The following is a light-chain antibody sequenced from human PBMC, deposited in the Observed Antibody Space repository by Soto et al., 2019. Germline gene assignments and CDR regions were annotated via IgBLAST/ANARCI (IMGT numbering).Light chain of an antibody. Sequence: QSALTQPPSASGSPGQSVTISCTGTSGDVGGYNCVSWYQQHPGKAPKLMIYEVSKRPSGVPDRFSGSKSGNTASLTVSGLQAEDEADYYCSSYAGSNTVLFGGGTKLTVL. CDR2: EVS. V-gene: IGLV2-8*01. J-gene: IGLJ2*01. CDR1: SGDVGGYNC. CDR3: SSYAGSNTVL.